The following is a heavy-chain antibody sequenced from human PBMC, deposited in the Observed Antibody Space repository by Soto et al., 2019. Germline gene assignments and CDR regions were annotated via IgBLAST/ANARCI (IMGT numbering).Heavy chain of an antibody. D-gene: IGHD2-15*01. CDR1: GFTFGDYA. CDR3: TRAGVVVVAATYDP. CDR2: IRSKGYGGTT. Sequence: NPGGSLRLSCTASGFTFGDYAMSWFRQAPGKGLEWVGFIRSKGYGGTTEYAASVKGRFTISRDDSKSIAYLQMNSLKTEDTAVYYCTRAGVVVVAATYDPWGQGTLVTVSS. J-gene: IGHJ5*02. V-gene: IGHV3-49*05.